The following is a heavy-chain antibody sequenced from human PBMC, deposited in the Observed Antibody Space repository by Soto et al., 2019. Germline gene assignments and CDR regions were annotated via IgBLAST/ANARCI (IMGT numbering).Heavy chain of an antibody. D-gene: IGHD2-21*02. Sequence: EVQLVESGGGVVQPGGSLRLSCEAAGFDFNYYNMNWVRQAPGRGLEWVSYISSNSRTKYYADSVRGRFTISRDNAKNSLYLQMYSLRDEDTAVYYCTRDGGGGDRSDYWGQGTLVTVSS. CDR3: TRDGGGGDRSDY. V-gene: IGHV3-48*02. CDR2: ISSNSRTK. CDR1: GFDFNYYN. J-gene: IGHJ4*02.